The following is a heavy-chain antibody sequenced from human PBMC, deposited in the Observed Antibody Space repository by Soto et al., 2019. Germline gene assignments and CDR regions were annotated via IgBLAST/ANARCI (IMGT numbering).Heavy chain of an antibody. CDR2: ISGSGSPT. Sequence: EVQLLESGGGLGQPGGSLRLSCAASGFSFSSYAMTWVRQAPGRGLEWVSAISGSGSPTYYADSVKGRFTISRDNSKTTLYLQMNSLRADDTAVYYCARDMSGGTYNYYYGMDVWGQGTTVTVSS. V-gene: IGHV3-23*01. CDR3: ARDMSGGTYNYYYGMDV. D-gene: IGHD1-26*01. CDR1: GFSFSSYA. J-gene: IGHJ6*02.